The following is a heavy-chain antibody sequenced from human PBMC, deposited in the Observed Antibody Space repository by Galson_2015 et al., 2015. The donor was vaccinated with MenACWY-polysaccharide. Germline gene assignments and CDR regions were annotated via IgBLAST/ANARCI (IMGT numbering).Heavy chain of an antibody. D-gene: IGHD5-18*01. J-gene: IGHJ1*01. CDR1: GFTFRSYG. V-gene: IGHV3-30*18. CDR3: AKELRGYSYGEN. Sequence: SLRLSCAASGFTFRSYGMHWFRQAPGKGLEWVAVISYDGVNKYYADSVRGRFTISRDYSKNTLYLQMNTLRSEDTAVYYCAKELRGYSYGENWG. CDR2: ISYDGVNK.